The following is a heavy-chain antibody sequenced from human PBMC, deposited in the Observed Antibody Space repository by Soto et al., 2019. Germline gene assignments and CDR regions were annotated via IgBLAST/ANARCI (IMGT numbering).Heavy chain of an antibody. CDR2: TYYRSKWYN. CDR3: AGQHQWLDS. Sequence: PSQPLSLTCAISGESVSSTSAAWNWIRQSPSRGLEWLGRTYYRSKWYNNYAVSVKSRLIINADTSKNQFSLQLNSVSPEDTAVYYCAGQHQWLDSWGQGILVTVSS. V-gene: IGHV6-1*01. D-gene: IGHD6-19*01. CDR1: GESVSSTSAA. J-gene: IGHJ4*02.